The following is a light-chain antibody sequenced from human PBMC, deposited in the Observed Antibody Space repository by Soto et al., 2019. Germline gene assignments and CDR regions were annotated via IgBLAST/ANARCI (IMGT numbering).Light chain of an antibody. CDR2: GAS. J-gene: IGKJ1*01. CDR1: QSLSSNY. V-gene: IGKV3-20*01. Sequence: EIVLTQSPGTLSLSPGERATLSCRASQSLSSNYLAWYQQRPGQSPRLLVYGASNRATGIPDRFSGSGFGTDFALTISRLEPDDFATYYCQQYSSFSRTFGQGTKVEIK. CDR3: QQYSSFSRT.